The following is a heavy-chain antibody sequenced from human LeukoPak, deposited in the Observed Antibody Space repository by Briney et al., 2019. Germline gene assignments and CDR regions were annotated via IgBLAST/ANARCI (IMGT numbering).Heavy chain of an antibody. V-gene: IGHV4-39*07. D-gene: IGHD6-19*01. CDR1: GGSISSNSYY. Sequence: SETLSLTCTVSGGSISSNSYYWGWIRQPPGKGLEWIGSIYYSGSTYYNPSLKSRVTISVDTSKNQFSLKLSSVTAADTAMYYCARGYSSGWYRFDYWGQGTLVTVSS. CDR2: IYYSGST. J-gene: IGHJ4*02. CDR3: ARGYSSGWYRFDY.